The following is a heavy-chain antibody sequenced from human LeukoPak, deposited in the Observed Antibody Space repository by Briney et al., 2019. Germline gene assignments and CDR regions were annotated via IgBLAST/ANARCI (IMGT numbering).Heavy chain of an antibody. J-gene: IGHJ4*02. V-gene: IGHV5-51*01. Sequence: GESLKISCKGSGYDFPNYWIGWVRQMSGKGLEWMGIIYPGDSDTRYSPSFQGHVTISVDKSISTAYLQWSSLKASDTAMYYCARRLQRHFDYWGQGTLVTVSS. D-gene: IGHD2-15*01. CDR2: IYPGDSDT. CDR3: ARRLQRHFDY. CDR1: GYDFPNYW.